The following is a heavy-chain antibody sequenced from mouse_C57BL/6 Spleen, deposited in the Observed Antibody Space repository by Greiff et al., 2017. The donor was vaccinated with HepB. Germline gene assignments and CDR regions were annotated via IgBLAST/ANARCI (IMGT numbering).Heavy chain of an antibody. CDR1: GYTFTSYW. V-gene: IGHV1-52*01. Sequence: VQLQQPGAELVRPGSSVKLSCKASGYTFTSYWMHWVKQRPIQGLEWIGNIDPSDSETHYNQKFKDKATLTVDKSSSTAYMQLSSLTSEDSAVYYCARKAYYSNSYFDYWGQGTTLTVSS. D-gene: IGHD2-5*01. J-gene: IGHJ2*01. CDR3: ARKAYYSNSYFDY. CDR2: IDPSDSET.